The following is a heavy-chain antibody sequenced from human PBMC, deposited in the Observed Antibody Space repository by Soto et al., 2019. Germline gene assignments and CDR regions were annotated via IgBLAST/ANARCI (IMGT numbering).Heavy chain of an antibody. CDR2: IIPIFGTA. CDR1: GGTFSSYA. V-gene: IGHV1-69*13. Sequence: SVKVSCKASGGTFSSYAISWVRQAPGQGLEWMGGIIPIFGTANYAQKFQGRVTITADESTSTAYMELSSLRSEDTAVYYCARDRAAAGKGHYYYGMDVWGQGTTVTVSS. J-gene: IGHJ6*02. D-gene: IGHD6-13*01. CDR3: ARDRAAAGKGHYYYGMDV.